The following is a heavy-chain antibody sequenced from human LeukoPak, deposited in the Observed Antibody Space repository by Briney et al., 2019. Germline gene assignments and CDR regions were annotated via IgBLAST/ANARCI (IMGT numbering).Heavy chain of an antibody. D-gene: IGHD2-15*01. CDR3: TTRLQHHFDY. V-gene: IGHV3-23*01. Sequence: PGGSLRLSCAASGFTFSSYSMNWVRQALGQGLELVSTISDPHSGSQTHYADSVKGRFTISRDDSQNTVYLQMDSLRAEDTAVYYCTTRLQHHFDYWGQGTQVTVSS. CDR2: ISDPHSGSQT. J-gene: IGHJ4*02. CDR1: GFTFSSYS.